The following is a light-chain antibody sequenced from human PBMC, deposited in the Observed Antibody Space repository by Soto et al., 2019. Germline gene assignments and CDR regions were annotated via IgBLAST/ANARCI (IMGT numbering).Light chain of an antibody. CDR1: SSNIGNNY. V-gene: IGLV1-51*01. J-gene: IGLJ2*01. CDR2: DNN. Sequence: QSVLTQPPSVSAAPGQKVTISCSGISSNIGNNYVSRYQQLPGTAPKLLIYDNNKRPSGIPDRFSGSKSGTSATLGITGLQTGDEADYYCGTWDSSLSAGVFGGGTKVTVL. CDR3: GTWDSSLSAGV.